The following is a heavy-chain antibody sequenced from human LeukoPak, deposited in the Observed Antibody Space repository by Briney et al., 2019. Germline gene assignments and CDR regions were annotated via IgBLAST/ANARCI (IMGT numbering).Heavy chain of an antibody. J-gene: IGHJ4*02. CDR1: GGSISSYY. D-gene: IGHD3-10*01. Sequence: SETLSLTCTVSGGSISSYYWSGIRQPPGKGLEWIGYIYTSGSTNYNPSLKSRVTISVDTSKNQFSLKLSSVTAADTAVYYCARGKFGESGIVDYWGQGTLVTVSS. CDR3: ARGKFGESGIVDY. CDR2: IYTSGST. V-gene: IGHV4-4*09.